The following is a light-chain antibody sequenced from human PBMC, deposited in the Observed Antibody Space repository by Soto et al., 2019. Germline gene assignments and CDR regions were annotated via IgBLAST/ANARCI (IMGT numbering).Light chain of an antibody. CDR1: QSVSSSY. CDR3: QQYCSSLFT. CDR2: GAS. Sequence: IVLTQSPGTLSLSPGERATLSCRASQSVSSSYLAWYQQKPGQAPRLLIYGASSRATGIPDRFSGSGSGTDFALTISRLEPEDFAVYYCQQYCSSLFTFGGGTKVEIK. V-gene: IGKV3-20*01. J-gene: IGKJ4*01.